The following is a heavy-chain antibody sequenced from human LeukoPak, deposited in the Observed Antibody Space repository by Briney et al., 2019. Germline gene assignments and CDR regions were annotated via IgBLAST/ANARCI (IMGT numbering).Heavy chain of an antibody. D-gene: IGHD3-3*01. CDR3: ARADYDFWSGYIKGVWLDP. CDR1: GYTFTSYY. Sequence: ASVTVSCKASGYTFTSYYMHWVRQAPGQGLEWMGWINPNSGGTNYAQKFQGRVTMTRDTSISTAYMELSRLRSDDTAVYYCARADYDFWSGYIKGVWLDPWGQGTLVTVSS. CDR2: INPNSGGT. J-gene: IGHJ5*02. V-gene: IGHV1-2*02.